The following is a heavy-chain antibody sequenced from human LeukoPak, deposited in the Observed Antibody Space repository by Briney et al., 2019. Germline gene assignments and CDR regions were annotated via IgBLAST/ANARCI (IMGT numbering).Heavy chain of an antibody. Sequence: PSETLSLTCTVSGGSISDYYWNWIRQPPGKGLEWIGYIYYSGSTTYNPSLKSRVTMSVDTAKNQFSLKLRSVTAADTAVYYCAKGDFCNSTNCYLRPMDVWGKGTTVTVSS. J-gene: IGHJ6*03. V-gene: IGHV4-59*01. CDR2: IYYSGST. D-gene: IGHD2-2*01. CDR3: AKGDFCNSTNCYLRPMDV. CDR1: GGSISDYY.